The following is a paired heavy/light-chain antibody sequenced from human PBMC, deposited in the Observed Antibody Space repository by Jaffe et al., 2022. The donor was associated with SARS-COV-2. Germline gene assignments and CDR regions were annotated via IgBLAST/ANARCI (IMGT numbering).Heavy chain of an antibody. CDR2: ISYDGNNK. Sequence: QVQLVESGGGVVQPGRSLRLSCAASGFTFSGYAMHWVRQAPGKGLEWVTIISYDGNNKHYADSVKGRFSISRDNSKSTLYLQMNSLRVEDTAVYYCARDWDVHHRGYYHMDVWGKGTTVTVSS. CDR1: GFTFSGYA. CDR3: ARDWDVHHRGYYHMDV. D-gene: IGHD3-10*01. J-gene: IGHJ6*03. V-gene: IGHV3-30-3*01.
Light chain of an antibody. CDR2: GAS. CDR3: QQYNDWPPYT. CDR1: QSISSN. V-gene: IGKV3D-15*01. Sequence: MVMTQSPATLSVSPGERATLSCRASQSISSNLAWYQQKPGQPPRLLIYGASTRATGIPARFSGSGSGTEFTLTISSLQPEDFAVYYCQQYNDWPPYTFGQGTKLEIK. J-gene: IGKJ2*01.